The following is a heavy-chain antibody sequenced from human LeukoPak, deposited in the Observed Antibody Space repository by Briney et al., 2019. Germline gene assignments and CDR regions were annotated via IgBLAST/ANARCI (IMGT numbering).Heavy chain of an antibody. J-gene: IGHJ4*02. V-gene: IGHV1-58*02. D-gene: IGHD3-9*01. CDR1: GFTFTSSA. Sequence: SVKVSCKASGFTFTSSAMQWVRQARGQRLEWIGWIVVGSGNTNYAQKFQERVTITRDMSTSTAYMELSSLRSEDTAVYYCAAVPGSANYDILTGYYDYWGQGTPVTVSS. CDR2: IVVGSGNT. CDR3: AAVPGSANYDILTGYYDY.